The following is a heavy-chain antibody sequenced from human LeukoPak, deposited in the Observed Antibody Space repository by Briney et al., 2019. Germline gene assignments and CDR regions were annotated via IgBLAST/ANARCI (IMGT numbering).Heavy chain of an antibody. V-gene: IGHV4-34*01. D-gene: IGHD5-18*01. Sequence: SETLSLTCAVYGGSFSGYYRSWIRQPPGKGLEWIGEINHSGSTNYNPSLKSRVTISVDTSKNQFSLKLSSVTAADTAVYYCATGPGYSYGFGYFDYWGQGTLVTVSS. CDR1: GGSFSGYY. CDR2: INHSGST. J-gene: IGHJ4*02. CDR3: ATGPGYSYGFGYFDY.